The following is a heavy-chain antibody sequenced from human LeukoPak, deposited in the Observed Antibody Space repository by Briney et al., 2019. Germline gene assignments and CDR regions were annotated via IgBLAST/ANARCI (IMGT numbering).Heavy chain of an antibody. J-gene: IGHJ4*02. V-gene: IGHV3-23*01. D-gene: IGHD1-14*01. CDR2: IGGSGNNR. CDR1: GFTFSSYA. CDR3: AKSPLTRPLFLDY. Sequence: GGSLTLSCASSGFTFSSYAVSWVRHAPGKGLEWASGIGGSGNNRYYANSVRGRFTISRDNSKNTLFLQMNPLRADDTAVYFCAKSPLTRPLFLDYWGRGTLVTVSA.